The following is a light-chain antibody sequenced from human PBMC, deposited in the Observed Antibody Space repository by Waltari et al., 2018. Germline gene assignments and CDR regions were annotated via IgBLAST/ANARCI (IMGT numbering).Light chain of an antibody. CDR1: QSANNY. J-gene: IGKJ5*01. Sequence: EIVLTQSPATLSLSPGERAPLSCRASQSANNYLAWYQQKPGQAPRLLIYDASNRATGIPARFSGSGSGTDFTLTISSLEPEDFAVYYCQQRSNWPPITFGQGTRLDIK. CDR2: DAS. CDR3: QQRSNWPPIT. V-gene: IGKV3-11*01.